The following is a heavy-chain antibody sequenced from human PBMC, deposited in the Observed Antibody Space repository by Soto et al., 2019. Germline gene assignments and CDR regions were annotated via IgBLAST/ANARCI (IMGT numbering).Heavy chain of an antibody. D-gene: IGHD4-17*01. CDR1: GGSISSGGYY. Sequence: QVQLQESGPGLVKPSQTLSLTCTVSGGSISSGGYYWSWIRQHPGKGLEWIGYIYYSGSTYYNPSLKSRVTISVDTSKNQFSLKLSSVTAADTAVYHCARTTPVTEGAFDIWGQGTMVTVSS. CDR3: ARTTPVTEGAFDI. V-gene: IGHV4-31*03. CDR2: IYYSGST. J-gene: IGHJ3*02.